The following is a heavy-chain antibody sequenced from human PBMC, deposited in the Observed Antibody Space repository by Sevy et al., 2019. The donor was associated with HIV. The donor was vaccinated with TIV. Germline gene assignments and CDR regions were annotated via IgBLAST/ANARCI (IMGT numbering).Heavy chain of an antibody. CDR2: INTNTGNP. V-gene: IGHV7-4-1*02. CDR3: ARGTLLRYFDWSYRYNWFDP. Sequence: ASVKVSCKASGYTFTSYAMNWVRQAPGQGLEWMGWINTNTGNPTYAQGFTGRFVFSLDTSVSTAYLQISSLKAEDTAVYYCARGTLLRYFDWSYRYNWFDPWGQGTLVTDSS. CDR1: GYTFTSYA. D-gene: IGHD3-9*01. J-gene: IGHJ5*02.